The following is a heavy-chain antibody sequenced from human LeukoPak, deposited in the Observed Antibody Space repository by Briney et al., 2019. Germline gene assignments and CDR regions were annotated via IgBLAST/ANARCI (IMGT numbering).Heavy chain of an antibody. V-gene: IGHV3-30*18. Sequence: GRSLRLSCAASGFTFSSYGMHWVRQAPGKGLEWVAVISYDGSNKYYADSVKGRFTISRDNSKNTLYLQMSSLRAEDTAVYYCAKEVGQAYFDYWGQGTLVTVSS. D-gene: IGHD1-26*01. CDR3: AKEVGQAYFDY. CDR2: ISYDGSNK. J-gene: IGHJ4*02. CDR1: GFTFSSYG.